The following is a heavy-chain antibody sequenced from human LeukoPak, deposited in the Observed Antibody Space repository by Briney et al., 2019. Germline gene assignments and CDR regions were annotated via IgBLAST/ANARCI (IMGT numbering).Heavy chain of an antibody. Sequence: ASVKVSCKASGYTFTSYGISWVRQAPGQGLEWMGWISAYNGNPHYAQKLQGRVTMTTDTSTSTAYLELRSLRSDDTAVYYCARVLGEPLDIVVVPAAMSPYYFDYWGQGTLVTVSS. V-gene: IGHV1-18*04. CDR2: ISAYNGNP. D-gene: IGHD2-2*03. J-gene: IGHJ4*02. CDR1: GYTFTSYG. CDR3: ARVLGEPLDIVVVPAAMSPYYFDY.